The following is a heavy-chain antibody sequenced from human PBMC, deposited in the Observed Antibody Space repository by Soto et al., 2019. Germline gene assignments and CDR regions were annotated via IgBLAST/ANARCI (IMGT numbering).Heavy chain of an antibody. CDR2: ISSSSSNT. V-gene: IGHV3-21*01. CDR3: ARLKSQYYDFWSGAYYYYYMDV. J-gene: IGHJ6*03. CDR1: GFTFSSYA. D-gene: IGHD3-3*01. Sequence: PGGSLRLSCAASGFTFSSYAMSWVRQAPGKGLEWVSSISSSSSNTYYADSVKGRFTISRDNAKNSLYLQMNSLRAEDTAVYYCARLKSQYYDFWSGAYYYYYMDVWGKGTTVTVSS.